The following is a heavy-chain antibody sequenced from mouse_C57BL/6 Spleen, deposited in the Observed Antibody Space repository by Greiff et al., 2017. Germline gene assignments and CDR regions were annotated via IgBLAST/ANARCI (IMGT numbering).Heavy chain of an antibody. V-gene: IGHV14-2*01. Sequence: VKLQQPGAELVKPGASVSLSCPASGFNIKDYYMPWVKQRTEQGLEWIGRIDPEDGETKYAPKFKGKATITADTSSNTAYLQLSSLTSEDTAVYYCARHYGSSYGEFDYWGQGTTLTVSS. CDR2: IDPEDGET. D-gene: IGHD1-1*01. CDR1: GFNIKDYY. J-gene: IGHJ2*01. CDR3: ARHYGSSYGEFDY.